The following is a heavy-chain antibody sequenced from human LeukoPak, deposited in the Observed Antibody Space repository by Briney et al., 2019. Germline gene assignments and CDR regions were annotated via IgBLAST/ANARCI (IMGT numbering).Heavy chain of an antibody. CDR2: VYPGASDT. Sequence: GESLKISCMGSGYTFSRYWIGWVRQMPGKGLEWMGIVYPGASDTIYSPSFQGQVTISADRFIDTAYLQWSSLKASDTAMYYCPRHFYYDSRTYYKDYYYYHMDVWGEGTSVTVTS. CDR3: PRHFYYDSRTYYKDYYYYHMDV. J-gene: IGHJ6*03. D-gene: IGHD3-10*01. V-gene: IGHV5-51*01. CDR1: GYTFSRYW.